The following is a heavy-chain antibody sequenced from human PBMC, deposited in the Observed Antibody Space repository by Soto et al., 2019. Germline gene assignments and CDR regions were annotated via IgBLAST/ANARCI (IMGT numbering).Heavy chain of an antibody. CDR3: ARDYVDGYNSCDY. CDR2: ISYDGSNK. J-gene: IGHJ4*02. CDR1: GFTFSSYA. V-gene: IGHV3-30-3*01. Sequence: QVQLVESGGGVVQPGRSLRLSCAASGFTFSSYAMHWVRQAPGKGLEWVAVISYDGSNKYYADYVKGRFTISRDNSKNTLYLQMNSLRAEDTAVYYCARDYVDGYNSCDYWGQGTLVTVSS. D-gene: IGHD5-12*01.